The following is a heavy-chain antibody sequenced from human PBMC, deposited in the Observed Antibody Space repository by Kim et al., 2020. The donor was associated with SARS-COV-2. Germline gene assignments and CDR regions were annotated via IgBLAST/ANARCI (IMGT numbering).Heavy chain of an antibody. CDR3: ARAAHYYDSSSVC. D-gene: IGHD3-22*01. Sequence: SVKVSCKASGGTFSSYAISWVRQAPGQGLEWMGRIIPILGIANYAQKFQGRVTITADKSTSTAYMELSSLRSEDTAVYYCARAAHYYDSSSVCWGQGTLVTVSS. CDR2: IIPILGIA. V-gene: IGHV1-69*04. J-gene: IGHJ4*02. CDR1: GGTFSSYA.